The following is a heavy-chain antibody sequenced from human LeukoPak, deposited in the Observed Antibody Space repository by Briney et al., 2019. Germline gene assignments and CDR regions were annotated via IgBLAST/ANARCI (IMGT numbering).Heavy chain of an antibody. CDR1: GFTFSSNG. D-gene: IGHD3-10*01. J-gene: IGHJ6*04. CDR3: VKDRLGGAYGMDV. V-gene: IGHV3-30*18. Sequence: PGRSLRLSCAASGFTFSSNGMHWVRQAPGKGLEWVAVISYDGSRKHYGDSVQGRFSISRDNSQNKVYLQMNSLRAEDTAVYYCVKDRLGGAYGMDVWGEGTTVTVSS. CDR2: ISYDGSRK.